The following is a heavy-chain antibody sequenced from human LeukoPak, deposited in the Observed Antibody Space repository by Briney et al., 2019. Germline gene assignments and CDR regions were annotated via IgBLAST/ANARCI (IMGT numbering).Heavy chain of an antibody. CDR1: GFTFSDYW. CDR3: ARGIARGSGSTQGY. CDR2: IKNDGGTT. J-gene: IGHJ4*02. D-gene: IGHD3-10*01. Sequence: GGPLRLSCAASGFTFSDYWMHWVRQAPGKGLVWVSRIKNDGGTTNYADSVKGRFTISRDNAKNTLYLQLDSLRAEDTAIYYCARGIARGSGSTQGYWGQGTLVTVSS. V-gene: IGHV3-74*01.